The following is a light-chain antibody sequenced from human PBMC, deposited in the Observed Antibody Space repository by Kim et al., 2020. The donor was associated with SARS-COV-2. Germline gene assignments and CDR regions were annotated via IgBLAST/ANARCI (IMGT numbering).Light chain of an antibody. Sequence: DIQMTQSPSSLSASVGDRLTITCQASQDITNSLNWYQQKSGKAPKLLIYDTSNSEAGVPSRFSGSGFGTDFTFTISSLQPEDIATYYCQQYDSLPLTFGGGTKVDIK. V-gene: IGKV1-33*01. CDR2: DTS. CDR1: QDITNS. J-gene: IGKJ4*01. CDR3: QQYDSLPLT.